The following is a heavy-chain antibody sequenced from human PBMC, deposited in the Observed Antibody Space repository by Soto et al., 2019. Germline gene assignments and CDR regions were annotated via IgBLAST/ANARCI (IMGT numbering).Heavy chain of an antibody. CDR3: AKDRYLDHDSRGYLFDN. CDR2: ISRYGDIT. V-gene: IGHV3-23*01. D-gene: IGHD3-22*01. J-gene: IGHJ4*02. Sequence: EVQLLESGGDLIQHGGSLRLSCAASGFTFYIYAMTWVRQAPGKGLEWVSAISRYGDITYYADSVEGRFSISRDNSKNTLYLQMNSLRAEDTAVYYCAKDRYLDHDSRGYLFDNWGQGTLVTVSS. CDR1: GFTFYIYA.